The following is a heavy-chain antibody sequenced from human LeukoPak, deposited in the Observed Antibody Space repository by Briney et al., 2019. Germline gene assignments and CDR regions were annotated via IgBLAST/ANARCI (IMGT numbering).Heavy chain of an antibody. J-gene: IGHJ5*02. V-gene: IGHV4-34*01. CDR2: INHSGST. D-gene: IGHD1-26*01. Sequence: PSETLTLTCAVYGGSFSGYYWSWIRQPPGKGLEWIGEINHSGSTNYNPSLKSRVTISVDTSKNQFSLKLSSVTAADTAVYYCARGRVGPGPPWGQGTLVTVSS. CDR3: ARGRVGPGPP. CDR1: GGSFSGYY.